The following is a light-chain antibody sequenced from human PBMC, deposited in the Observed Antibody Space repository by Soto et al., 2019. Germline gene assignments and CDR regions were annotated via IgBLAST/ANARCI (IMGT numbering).Light chain of an antibody. CDR1: QSVTRY. CDR2: DGS. CDR3: QQRSTWPRT. J-gene: IGKJ1*01. Sequence: EIVWTQSPATLSLSPGERAILSCRASQSVTRYLAWYQQMPGQAPRLLIYDGSNRATGVPARFRGGGSGTDFTLTISRLETEDFAVYYCQQRSTWPRTFGQGTKLDIK. V-gene: IGKV3-11*01.